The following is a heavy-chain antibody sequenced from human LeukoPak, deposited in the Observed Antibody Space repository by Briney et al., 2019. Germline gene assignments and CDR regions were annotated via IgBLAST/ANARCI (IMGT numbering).Heavy chain of an antibody. V-gene: IGHV3-9*01. CDR2: ISWNSGSI. Sequence: SGGSLRLSCAASGFTFDDYAMDWVRQAPGKGLEWVSGISWNSGSIGYADSVKGRFTISRDNAKNSLYLQMNSLRAEDTALYYCAKSVVATIIGNWFDPWGQGTLVTVSS. D-gene: IGHD5-12*01. CDR1: GFTFDDYA. J-gene: IGHJ5*02. CDR3: AKSVVATIIGNWFDP.